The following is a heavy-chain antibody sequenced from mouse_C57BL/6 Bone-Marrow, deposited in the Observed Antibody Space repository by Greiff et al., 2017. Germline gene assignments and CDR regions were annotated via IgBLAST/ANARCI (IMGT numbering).Heavy chain of an antibody. Sequence: EVQVVESGGGLVQPGGSMKLSCVASGFTFSNYWMNWVRQSPEQGLEWVAQIRSKSDNYATHYAESVKGRFTISRDDSRSSVYLQMNNLRAEDTGIYYCSSLAYWGQGTLVTVSA. CDR2: IRSKSDNYAT. J-gene: IGHJ3*01. CDR3: SSLAY. CDR1: GFTFSNYW. V-gene: IGHV6-3*01.